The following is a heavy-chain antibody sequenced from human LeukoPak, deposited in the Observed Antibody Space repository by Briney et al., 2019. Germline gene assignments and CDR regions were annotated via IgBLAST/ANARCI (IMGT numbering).Heavy chain of an antibody. Sequence: ASVKVSCKASGGTFSSYAISWVRQAPGQGLEWMGWINPNSGGTDYAQKFQGRVTMTRDTSISTAYMELSRLRSDDTAVYYCARGQGYSLFPDNYYFDYWGQGALVTVSS. V-gene: IGHV1-2*02. CDR3: ARGQGYSLFPDNYYFDY. J-gene: IGHJ4*02. CDR1: GGTFSSYA. D-gene: IGHD5-18*01. CDR2: INPNSGGT.